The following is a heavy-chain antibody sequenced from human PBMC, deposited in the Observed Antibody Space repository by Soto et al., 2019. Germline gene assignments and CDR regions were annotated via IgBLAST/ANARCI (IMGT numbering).Heavy chain of an antibody. CDR1: GFTFSDYY. J-gene: IGHJ4*02. V-gene: IGHV3-11*06. D-gene: IGHD4-17*01. Sequence: GGSLRLSCAASGFTFSDYYMSWIRQAPGKGLEWVSYISSSSSYTNYADSVKGRFTISRDNAKNSLYLQMNSLRAEDTAVYYCARAFRNRDTIYGDYLNWGQGTLVTVSS. CDR3: ARAFRNRDTIYGDYLN. CDR2: ISSSSSYT.